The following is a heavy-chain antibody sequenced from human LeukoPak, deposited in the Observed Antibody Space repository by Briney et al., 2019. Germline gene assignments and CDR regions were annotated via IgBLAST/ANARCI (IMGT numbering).Heavy chain of an antibody. V-gene: IGHV1-69*01. Sequence: SVKVSCKASGGTFSNYAINWVRQAPGQGLEGMGGITPIFGTANYAQRFQGRVTITADESTSTAYMELSSLRSEDTAVYYCARWAGYCSITNCYTAFEYWGQGTLVTVSS. CDR1: GGTFSNYA. D-gene: IGHD2-2*02. CDR2: ITPIFGTA. J-gene: IGHJ4*02. CDR3: ARWAGYCSITNCYTAFEY.